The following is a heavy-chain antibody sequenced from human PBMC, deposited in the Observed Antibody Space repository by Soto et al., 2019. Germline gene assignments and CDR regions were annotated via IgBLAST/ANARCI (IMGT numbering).Heavy chain of an antibody. CDR1: GFTFSAHG. V-gene: IGHV3-30*02. Sequence: QVQLVESGGGVVQPGRSLRLSCAASGFTFSAHGMHWVRQAPGKGLEWVSFIWYDGSNKFYADSVKGRFTISRDNSKNTLYLQMNSLRAEDTAVYYCAKDWTGESYYFEYWGQGTLVTVSS. CDR3: AKDWTGESYYFEY. J-gene: IGHJ4*02. D-gene: IGHD7-27*01. CDR2: IWYDGSNK.